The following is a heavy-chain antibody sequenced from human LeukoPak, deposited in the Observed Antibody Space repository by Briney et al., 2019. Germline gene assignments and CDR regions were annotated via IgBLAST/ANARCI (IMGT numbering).Heavy chain of an antibody. CDR1: GLNVKNNY. CDR3: AREFDYGTLPGPY. V-gene: IGHV3-53*01. Sequence: GALRLSCVTSGLNVKNNYMFWVRQSPVKGLEWVSIIYSGGNTFYADSVKGRFTISRDNSKNTLYLQMTSLKAEDTGVYYCAREFDYGTLPGPYWGPGTLVIVSS. J-gene: IGHJ4*02. D-gene: IGHD3-9*01. CDR2: IYSGGNT.